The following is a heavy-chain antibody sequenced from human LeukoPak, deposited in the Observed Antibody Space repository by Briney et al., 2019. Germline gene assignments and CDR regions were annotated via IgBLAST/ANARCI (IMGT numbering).Heavy chain of an antibody. J-gene: IGHJ5*02. V-gene: IGHV4-34*01. CDR1: GGSFSGYY. CDR2: INHSGST. CDR3: ARGVRLYYGSGENNWFDP. Sequence: SETLSLTCAVYGGSFSGYYRRWIRQPPGKGLEWIGEINHSGSTNYNPSLKSRVTISVDTSKNQFSLKLSSVTAADTAVYYCARGVRLYYGSGENNWFDPWGQGTLVTVSS. D-gene: IGHD3-10*01.